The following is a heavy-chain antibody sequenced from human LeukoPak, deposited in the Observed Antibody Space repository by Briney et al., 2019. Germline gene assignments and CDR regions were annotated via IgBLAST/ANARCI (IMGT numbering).Heavy chain of an antibody. V-gene: IGHV3-48*01. CDR3: AKVISRSYYLIYFDY. D-gene: IGHD1-26*01. J-gene: IGHJ4*02. CDR1: GFTFSSYS. CDR2: ISSSSSTI. Sequence: GGSLRLSCAASGFTFSSYSMNWVRQAPGKGLEWVSYISSSSSTIYYADSVKGRFTISRDNSKNTLYLQMNSLRAEDTAVYYCAKVISRSYYLIYFDYWGQGTLVTVSS.